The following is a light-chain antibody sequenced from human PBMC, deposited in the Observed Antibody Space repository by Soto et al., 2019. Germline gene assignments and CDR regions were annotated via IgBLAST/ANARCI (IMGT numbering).Light chain of an antibody. CDR2: DAS. Sequence: DIQMTQSPSSLSASVGDRVTITCQASQDINNYLIWYQHKPGTAPKLLIYDASTLGTGVSSRFSGGGSGTHFTFTISSLQPADIATYYCQQFDSVPCTFGQGTKLELK. J-gene: IGKJ2*02. CDR1: QDINNY. V-gene: IGKV1-33*01. CDR3: QQFDSVPCT.